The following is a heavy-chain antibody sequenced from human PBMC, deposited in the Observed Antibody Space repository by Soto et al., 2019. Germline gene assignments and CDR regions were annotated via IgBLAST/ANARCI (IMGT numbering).Heavy chain of an antibody. J-gene: IGHJ4*02. V-gene: IGHV3-23*01. D-gene: IGHD3-16*01. Sequence: EVQLLESGGGLVQPGGSLRLSCAASGLRVSSFAMTWVRQAPGKGLEWISSVNGDGTATYYANSVKGRFTISRDTSKNTLYLQRASLRAEDTSVYYCAKITRSWGQGTLVTVSS. CDR1: GLRVSSFA. CDR3: AKITRS. CDR2: VNGDGTAT.